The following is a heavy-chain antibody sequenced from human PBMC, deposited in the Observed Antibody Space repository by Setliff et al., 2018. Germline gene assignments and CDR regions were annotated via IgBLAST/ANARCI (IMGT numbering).Heavy chain of an antibody. V-gene: IGHV1-2*02. D-gene: IGHD7-27*01. CDR1: GYTFIDFY. Sequence: GASVKVSCKASGYTFIDFYMHCVRQAPGQGLEWIGFINTKTDYTASAQKLQGRITMTSDTSMTTAYMELRRLTSDDTAVYYCVRDLTNSNSFDLLGEGTTVTVSS. CDR2: INTKTDYT. J-gene: IGHJ4*02. CDR3: VRDLTNSNSFDL.